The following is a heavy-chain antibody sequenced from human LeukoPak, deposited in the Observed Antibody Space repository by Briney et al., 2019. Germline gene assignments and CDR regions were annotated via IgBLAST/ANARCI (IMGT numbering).Heavy chain of an antibody. D-gene: IGHD3-22*01. CDR1: GFTFSSHA. J-gene: IGHJ4*02. V-gene: IGHV3-23*01. Sequence: GGSLRLSCAASGFTFSSHALSWVRQAPGKGPEWVSSIGDTGDSTNYADAVKGRFTLSRDKSKNTLYLQMNSLRADDTAGYYCAKHWGSSAYYFLFDFWGQGTLVTVSS. CDR2: IGDTGDST. CDR3: AKHWGSSAYYFLFDF.